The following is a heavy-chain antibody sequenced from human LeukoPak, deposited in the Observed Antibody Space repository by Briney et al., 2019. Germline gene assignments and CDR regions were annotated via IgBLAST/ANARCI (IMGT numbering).Heavy chain of an antibody. CDR2: IFYSGST. Sequence: SETLSLTCTVSGGSISTSNYYWGWIRQPPGKGLEWIGNIFYSGSTYYSPSLKSRVTISLDTSRNQFSLKLNSVTAADTAVYYCAKSKGFGLVDIWGQGTMVTVSS. CDR3: AKSKGFGLVDI. J-gene: IGHJ3*02. V-gene: IGHV4-39*07. D-gene: IGHD2-2*01. CDR1: GGSISTSNYY.